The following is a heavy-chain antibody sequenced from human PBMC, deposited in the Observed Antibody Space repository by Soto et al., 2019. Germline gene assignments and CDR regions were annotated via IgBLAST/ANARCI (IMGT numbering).Heavy chain of an antibody. V-gene: IGHV1-46*03. Sequence: ASVKVSCKASGYTFTSYYMHWVRQAPGQGLEWMGIINPSGGSTSYAQKFQGRVTRTRDTSTSTVYMELSSLRSEDTAVYYCAREGYDFWSGYQDPTARWQGEFDYWGQGTLVTVSS. D-gene: IGHD3-3*01. CDR3: AREGYDFWSGYQDPTARWQGEFDY. J-gene: IGHJ4*02. CDR2: INPSGGST. CDR1: GYTFTSYY.